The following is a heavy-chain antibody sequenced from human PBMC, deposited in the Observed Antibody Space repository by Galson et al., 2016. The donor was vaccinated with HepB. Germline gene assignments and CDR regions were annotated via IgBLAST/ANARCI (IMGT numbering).Heavy chain of an antibody. CDR3: ARNYVGLGSSTFYYGLDV. J-gene: IGHJ6*02. Sequence: SETLSPTCAFFVDSISSGNWWSWVRQAPGKGLEWIGEIYHSGSTNYNPSLKSRLTISPDKSKNAFSLWLSSVAAADTAIYHCARNYVGLGSSTFYYGLDVWGQGTTVTVPS. V-gene: IGHV4-4*02. CDR1: VDSISSGNW. CDR2: IYHSGST. D-gene: IGHD3-10*01.